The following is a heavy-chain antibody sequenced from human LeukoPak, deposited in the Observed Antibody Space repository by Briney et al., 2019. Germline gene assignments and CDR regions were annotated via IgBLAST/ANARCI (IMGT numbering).Heavy chain of an antibody. D-gene: IGHD3-16*01. CDR2: ISYRGST. CDR3: ARNSRVGGRLTFGVYADY. J-gene: IGHJ4*02. CDR1: GGSISSSVYY. V-gene: IGHV4-39*01. Sequence: MASDTLSLTCTVSGGSISSSVYYWGWIRQPPGKGLEWIGSISYRGSTYYNPALQSRVTISVDTSKNQFSLRLSSVTAADTAVYFCARNSRVGGRLTFGVYADYWGQGTLVTVSS.